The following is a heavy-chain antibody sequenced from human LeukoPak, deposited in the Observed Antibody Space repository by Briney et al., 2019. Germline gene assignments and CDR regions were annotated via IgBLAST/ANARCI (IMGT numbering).Heavy chain of an antibody. J-gene: IGHJ6*02. CDR3: ARDMRVPAAIRGYYYGMDV. D-gene: IGHD2-2*02. CDR2: ISSSSSTI. CDR1: GFTFSSYE. Sequence: GGSLRLSCAASGFTFSSYEMNWVRQAPGKGLEWVSYISSSSSTIYYADSVKGRFTISRDNAKNSLYLQMNSLRAEDTAVYYCARDMRVPAAIRGYYYGMDVWGQGTTVTVSS. V-gene: IGHV3-48*03.